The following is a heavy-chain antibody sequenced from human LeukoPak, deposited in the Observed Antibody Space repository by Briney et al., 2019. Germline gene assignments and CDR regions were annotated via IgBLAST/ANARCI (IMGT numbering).Heavy chain of an antibody. CDR2: IYYSGNT. J-gene: IGHJ4*02. CDR3: ARDRLTGDFDY. Sequence: SETLSLTCIVSGGSISTSAYYWGWIRQPPGEGLQWIGSIYYSGNTYYNSSLKSRVTISVDTSTSQFSLRLSSVTAADTAVYYCARDRLTGDFDYWGQGTLVTVSS. V-gene: IGHV4-39*02. CDR1: GGSISTSAYY.